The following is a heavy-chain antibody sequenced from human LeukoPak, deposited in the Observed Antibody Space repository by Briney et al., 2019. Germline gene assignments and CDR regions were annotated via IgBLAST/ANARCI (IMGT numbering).Heavy chain of an antibody. D-gene: IGHD5-12*01. V-gene: IGHV4-61*01. Sequence: SETLSLTCTVSGGSVSSGSYYWSWIRQPPGKGLEWIGYIYYSGSTNYNPSPKSRVTISVDTSKNQFSLKLSSVTAADTAVYYCARSYSGYDSFDYWGQGTLVTVSS. CDR2: IYYSGST. CDR3: ARSYSGYDSFDY. CDR1: GGSVSSGSYY. J-gene: IGHJ4*02.